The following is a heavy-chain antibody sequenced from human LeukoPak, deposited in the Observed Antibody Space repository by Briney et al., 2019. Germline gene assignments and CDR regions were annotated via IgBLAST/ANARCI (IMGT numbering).Heavy chain of an antibody. V-gene: IGHV4-30-4*08. Sequence: PSETLSLTCTVSGGSVSSGSYYWSWIRQPPGKGLEWIGYIYYSGSTYYNASLKSRVTISRDTSKNQFSLKLNSVTAADTAVYYCARDRNYYGSGSLNWFDPWGQGTLVTVSS. CDR2: IYYSGST. CDR1: GGSVSSGSYY. CDR3: ARDRNYYGSGSLNWFDP. J-gene: IGHJ5*02. D-gene: IGHD3-10*01.